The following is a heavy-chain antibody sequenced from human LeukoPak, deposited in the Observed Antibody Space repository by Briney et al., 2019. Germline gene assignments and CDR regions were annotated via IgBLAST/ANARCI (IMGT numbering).Heavy chain of an antibody. J-gene: IGHJ6*04. CDR2: ISSSSRYI. CDR1: GFTFSSYE. D-gene: IGHD3-10*02. CDR3: AELGITMIGGV. V-gene: IGHV3-21*01. Sequence: PGGSLRLSCAASGFTFSSYEMNWVRQAPGKGLEWVSSISSSSRYIYYADSVKGRFTISRDNAKNSLYLQMNSLRAEDTAVYYCAELGITMIGGVWGKGTTVTISS.